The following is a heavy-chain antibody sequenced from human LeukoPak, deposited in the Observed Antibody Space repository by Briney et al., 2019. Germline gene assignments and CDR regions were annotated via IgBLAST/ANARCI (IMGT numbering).Heavy chain of an antibody. D-gene: IGHD5-18*01. CDR3: ATGRYSYGNEY. V-gene: IGHV4-59*08. CDR2: IYYTGST. Sequence: SETLSLTCTVSGGSISDEYGRWIRQPPGRGLEWIGYIYYTGSTNYSTSLKSRATLSLDTSKNHFSLQLRSVTAEDTAVYYCATGRYSYGNEYWGQGTLVTVSS. CDR1: GGSISDEY. J-gene: IGHJ4*02.